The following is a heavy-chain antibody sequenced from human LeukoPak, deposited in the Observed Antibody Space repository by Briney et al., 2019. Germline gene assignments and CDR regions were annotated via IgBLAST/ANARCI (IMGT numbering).Heavy chain of an antibody. CDR2: INPSGGST. Sequence: ASVKVSCKASGYTFTSYYMHWVRQAPGQGLEWMGIINPSGGSTSYAQKFQGRVTITADESTSTAYMELSSLRSEDTAVYYCVTNLDPGPEASYFDYWGQGTLVTVSS. CDR1: GYTFTSYY. D-gene: IGHD1-14*01. V-gene: IGHV1-46*01. CDR3: VTNLDPGPEASYFDY. J-gene: IGHJ4*02.